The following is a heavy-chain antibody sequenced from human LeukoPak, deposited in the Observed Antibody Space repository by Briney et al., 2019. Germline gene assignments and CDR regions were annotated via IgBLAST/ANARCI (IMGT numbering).Heavy chain of an antibody. CDR1: GFTFSSYA. CDR2: ISGSGSST. CDR3: AKDPTPVYYDSSGYLDY. D-gene: IGHD3-22*01. V-gene: IGHV3-23*01. J-gene: IGHJ4*02. Sequence: GGSLRLSCAASGFTFSSYAMSWVRQAPGKGLEWVSAISGSGSSTYYADSVQGRFTISRDNSKSTLFLQMNSLRAEDTAVYSCAKDPTPVYYDSSGYLDYWGQGTLVTVSS.